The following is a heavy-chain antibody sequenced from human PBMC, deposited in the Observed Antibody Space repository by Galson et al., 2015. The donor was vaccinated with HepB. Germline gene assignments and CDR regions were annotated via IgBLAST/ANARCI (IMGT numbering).Heavy chain of an antibody. CDR3: AKDKNGWGYYFDF. CDR1: GFTFSSYA. CDR2: LSYDGTDE. Sequence: SLRLSCAASGFTFSSYAMHWVRQAPGKGLEWVALLSYDGTDEYYTDSVKGRFTVSRDNSKNTLLLQMNSLRAEDTAVYYCAKDKNGWGYYFDFWGQGMLVTVSS. V-gene: IGHV3-30*04. D-gene: IGHD6-19*01. J-gene: IGHJ4*02.